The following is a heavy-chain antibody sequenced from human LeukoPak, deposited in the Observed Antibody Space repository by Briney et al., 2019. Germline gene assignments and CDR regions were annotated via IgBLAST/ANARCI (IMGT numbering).Heavy chain of an antibody. D-gene: IGHD5-24*01. CDR1: GFTFSSYA. J-gene: IGHJ3*02. Sequence: PGGSPRLSCAASGFTFSSYAMSWVRQAPGKGLEWVSAISGSGGSTYYADSVKGRFTISRDNSKNTLYLQMNSLRAEDTAVYYCAPSPRWLQFTAFDIWGQGTMVTVSS. CDR3: APSPRWLQFTAFDI. CDR2: ISGSGGST. V-gene: IGHV3-23*01.